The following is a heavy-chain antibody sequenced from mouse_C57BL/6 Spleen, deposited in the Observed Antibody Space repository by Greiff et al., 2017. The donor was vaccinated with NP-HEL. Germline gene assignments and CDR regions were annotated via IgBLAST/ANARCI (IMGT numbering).Heavy chain of an antibody. CDR1: GFTFSSYT. J-gene: IGHJ2*01. CDR3: ARRPSGGYFDY. Sequence: DVKLVESGGGLVKPGGSLKLSCAASGFTFSSYTMSWVRQTPEKRLEWVATISGGGGNTYYPDSVKGRFTISRDNAKNTLYLQMSSLRSEDTALYYCARRPSGGYFDYWGQGTTLTVSS. D-gene: IGHD1-3*01. V-gene: IGHV5-9*01. CDR2: ISGGGGNT.